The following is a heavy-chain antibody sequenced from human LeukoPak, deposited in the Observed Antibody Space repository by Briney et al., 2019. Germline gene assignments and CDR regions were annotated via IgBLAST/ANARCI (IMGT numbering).Heavy chain of an antibody. D-gene: IGHD3-10*01. J-gene: IGHJ4*02. V-gene: IGHV1-69*13. Sequence: SVKVSCKASGGTFSSYAISWVRQAPGQGLEWMGGIIPIFGTANYAQEFQGRVTITADESTSTAYMELSSLRSEDTAVYYCARGGSVTSATSFDYWGQGTLVTVSS. CDR1: GGTFSSYA. CDR2: IIPIFGTA. CDR3: ARGGSVTSATSFDY.